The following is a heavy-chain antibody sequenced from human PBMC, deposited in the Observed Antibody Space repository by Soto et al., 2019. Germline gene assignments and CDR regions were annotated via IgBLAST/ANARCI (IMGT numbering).Heavy chain of an antibody. J-gene: IGHJ4*02. V-gene: IGHV1-69*13. CDR2: IIPIFGTA. CDR1: GGTFSSYA. CDR3: ASKPYCSGGSCYGRHFEY. Sequence: GASVKVSCKASGGTFSSYAISWVRQAPGQGLEWMGGIIPIFGTANYAQKFQGRVTITADESTSTAYMELSSLRSEDTAVYYCASKPYCSGGSCYGRHFEYWGQGTLVTVSS. D-gene: IGHD2-15*01.